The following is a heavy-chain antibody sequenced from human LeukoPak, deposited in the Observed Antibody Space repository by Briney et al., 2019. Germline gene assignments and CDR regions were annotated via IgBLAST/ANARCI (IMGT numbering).Heavy chain of an antibody. CDR1: GFTFTDYW. Sequence: GGSLRLSCEVSGFTFTDYWMNWVRQAPGKGLEWVANIKQDGSEKYYVDSVKGRFTISRDNAKNSLYLQMNSLRAEDTAVYYCARDGGVYYYYYYMDVWGKGTTVTVSS. CDR2: IKQDGSEK. V-gene: IGHV3-7*01. J-gene: IGHJ6*03. CDR3: ARDGGVYYYYYYMDV.